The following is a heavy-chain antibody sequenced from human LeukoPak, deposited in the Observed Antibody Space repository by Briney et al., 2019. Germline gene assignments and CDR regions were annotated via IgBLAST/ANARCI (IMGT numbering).Heavy chain of an antibody. CDR2: IIPIFGTA. CDR3: APLPGSGSLNQH. CDR1: GGTFSSYA. V-gene: IGHV1-69*01. Sequence: SVKVSCKASGGTFSSYAISWVRQAPGQGLEWMGGIIPIFGTANYAQKFRGRVTITADESTSTAYMELSSLRSEDTAVYYCAPLPGSGSLNQHWGQGTLVTVSS. D-gene: IGHD3-22*01. J-gene: IGHJ1*01.